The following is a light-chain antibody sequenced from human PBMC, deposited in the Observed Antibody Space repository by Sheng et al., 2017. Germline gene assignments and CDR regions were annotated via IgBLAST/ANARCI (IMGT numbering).Light chain of an antibody. V-gene: IGKV2-28*01. Sequence: DIVMTQSPLSLPVTPGEPASISCRSSQSLLHTNGFNYVDWYLQRPGQSPQLLIYMASIRASGVPDRFSGSGSGTDFTLKISRVEAEDVGIYYCMQALQTRTFGPGPKWISN. CDR1: QSLLHTNGFNY. CDR2: MAS. CDR3: MQALQTRT. J-gene: IGKJ3*01.